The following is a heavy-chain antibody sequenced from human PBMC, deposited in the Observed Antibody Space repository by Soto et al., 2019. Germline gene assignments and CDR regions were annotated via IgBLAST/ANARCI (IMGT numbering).Heavy chain of an antibody. CDR1: GYTFRSYA. Sequence: ASVKVSCKAYGYTFRSYAMHWVRQAPGQRLEWMGWINAANGNTKYSQRFQGRVTITRDTSATTAYMELSSLRLEDTAVYFCARDVSDYSSGWYYHDFWGQGTLVTVSS. D-gene: IGHD4-4*01. CDR2: INAANGNT. J-gene: IGHJ4*02. V-gene: IGHV1-3*01. CDR3: ARDVSDYSSGWYYHDF.